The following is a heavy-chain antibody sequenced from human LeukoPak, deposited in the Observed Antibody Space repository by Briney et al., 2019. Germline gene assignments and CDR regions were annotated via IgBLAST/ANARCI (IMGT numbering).Heavy chain of an antibody. CDR1: GFTFSSYA. CDR3: AKRYPYDSSTYAFDY. J-gene: IGHJ4*02. CDR2: ISASGRTT. Sequence: GSLRLSCAAAGFTFSSYAMSWVRQAPGKGLEWVSHISASGRTTDYADSVKGRFTISRDNSKNTVYLQMNSLRAEDTAVYYCAKRYPYDSSTYAFDYWGQGTLVTVSS. V-gene: IGHV3-23*01. D-gene: IGHD3-22*01.